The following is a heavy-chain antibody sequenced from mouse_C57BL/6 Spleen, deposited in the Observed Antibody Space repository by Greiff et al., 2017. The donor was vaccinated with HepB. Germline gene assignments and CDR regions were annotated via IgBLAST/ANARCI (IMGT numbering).Heavy chain of an antibody. CDR2: ISSGGDYI. CDR3: TRGGSITTVVALDY. Sequence: EVKLVESGEGLVKPGGSLKLSCAASGFTFSSYAMSWVRQTPEKRLEWVAYISSGGDYIYYADTVKGRFTISRDNARNTLYLQMSSLKSEDTAMYYCTRGGSITTVVALDYWGQGTTLTVSS. CDR1: GFTFSSYA. J-gene: IGHJ2*01. D-gene: IGHD1-1*01. V-gene: IGHV5S21*01.